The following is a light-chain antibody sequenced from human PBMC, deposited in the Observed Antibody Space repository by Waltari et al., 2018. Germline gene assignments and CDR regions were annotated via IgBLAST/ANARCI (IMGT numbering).Light chain of an antibody. V-gene: IGKV1-17*01. CDR2: AAT. J-gene: IGKJ1*01. CDR3: LQHNSYPWT. Sequence: DIQMTQSPSSLSASVGDTVTITCRASQGISSYLNWFLQKPGKAPKLLIYAATTLQSGVPSRFSCSGSGTEFTLTISSLQPEDFAAYYCLQHNSYPWTFGQGTKVEI. CDR1: QGISSY.